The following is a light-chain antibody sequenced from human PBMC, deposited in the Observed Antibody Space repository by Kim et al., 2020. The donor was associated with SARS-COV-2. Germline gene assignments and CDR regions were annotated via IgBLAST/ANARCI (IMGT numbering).Light chain of an antibody. Sequence: SASIGDRVTITCRASQGISNYLAWFQQKPGKVPQRLIYAASSLQSGVPSRFSGSGSGTEFTLTISSLQPEDVAMYYCLQHNSYPYTFGQGTKLEIK. CDR2: AAS. V-gene: IGKV1-17*03. CDR3: LQHNSYPYT. J-gene: IGKJ2*01. CDR1: QGISNY.